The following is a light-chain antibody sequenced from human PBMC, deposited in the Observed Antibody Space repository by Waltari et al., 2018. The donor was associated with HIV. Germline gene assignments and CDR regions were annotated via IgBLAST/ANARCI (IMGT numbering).Light chain of an antibody. Sequence: DVQMTQSPSFLSASVGDRVSITCRSSQGIGQDLNLYQQKLGKAPKLLIYAALTKQPGVPSRFSGGGLGTTFALTIASLQPDDVATYFCQQTMSVPYTFGPG. CDR3: QQTMSVPYT. J-gene: IGKJ2*01. CDR1: QGIGQD. V-gene: IGKV1-39*02. CDR2: AAL.